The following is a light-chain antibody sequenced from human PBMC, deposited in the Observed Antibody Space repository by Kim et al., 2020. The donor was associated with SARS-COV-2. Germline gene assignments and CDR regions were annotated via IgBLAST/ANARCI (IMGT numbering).Light chain of an antibody. CDR3: GTWDSSLSAGV. J-gene: IGLJ1*01. CDR1: SSNMGNNY. CDR2: GNN. Sequence: GQNVTISCYGSSSNMGNNYVSWYQQLPGTAPKLLIYGNNRRPSGIPDRFSGYKSGTSATLGITGLQTGDEADYYCGTWDSSLSAGVFGTGTKVTVL. V-gene: IGLV1-51*01.